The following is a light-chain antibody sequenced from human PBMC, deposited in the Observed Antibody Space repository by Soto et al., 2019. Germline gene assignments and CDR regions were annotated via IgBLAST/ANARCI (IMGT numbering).Light chain of an antibody. V-gene: IGKV1-9*01. Sequence: DIQMTQSPSTLSASVGDRVTITCRASQVISSYLAWYQQKPGRAPKLLIYAASTLQSGVPSRFSGSGSGTEFTLTITSLQPEDFATYYCQQLNSFPITFGQGTRLEIK. CDR1: QVISSY. CDR3: QQLNSFPIT. J-gene: IGKJ5*01. CDR2: AAS.